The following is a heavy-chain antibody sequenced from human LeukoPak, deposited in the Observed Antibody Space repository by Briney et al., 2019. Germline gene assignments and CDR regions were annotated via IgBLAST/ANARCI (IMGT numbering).Heavy chain of an antibody. CDR2: IIPIFGTA. CDR3: ASTDYGGNSVRY. V-gene: IGHV1-69*05. D-gene: IGHD4-23*01. J-gene: IGHJ4*02. Sequence: SVKVSCKASGGTFSSYAISWVRQAPGQGLEWMGGIIPIFGTANYAQKFQGRVTITRDTSASTAYMELSSLRSEDTAVYYCASTDYGGNSVRYWGLGTLVTVSS. CDR1: GGTFSSYA.